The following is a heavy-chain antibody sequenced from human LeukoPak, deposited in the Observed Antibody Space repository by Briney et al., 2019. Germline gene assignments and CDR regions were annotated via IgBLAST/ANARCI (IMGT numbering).Heavy chain of an antibody. Sequence: ASVKVSCKASGYTFTSYDINWVRQATGQGLEWMGWMNPSSGNTGYAQKFQGRVTITRNTSISTAYMELSSLRSEDTAVYYCARVPSRAYSSSYYAFDYWGQGTLVTVSS. CDR1: GYTFTSYD. CDR2: MNPSSGNT. CDR3: ARVPSRAYSSSYYAFDY. J-gene: IGHJ4*02. V-gene: IGHV1-8*03. D-gene: IGHD6-6*01.